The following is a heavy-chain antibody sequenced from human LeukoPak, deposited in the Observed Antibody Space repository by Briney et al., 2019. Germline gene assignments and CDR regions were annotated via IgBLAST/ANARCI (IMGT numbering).Heavy chain of an antibody. CDR1: GFTFSHYW. CDR2: IEQNGGDK. J-gene: IGHJ5*02. CDR3: ARDDGWLQLYH. Sequence: GGSLRLSCAASGFTFSHYWMTWVRQAPGKGLEWVANIEQNGGDKYYLDSVKGRFTISRDNAKNSLHLQMDSLRAEDTAVYYCARDDGWLQLYHWGQGNLVTVSS. V-gene: IGHV3-7*05. D-gene: IGHD5-24*01.